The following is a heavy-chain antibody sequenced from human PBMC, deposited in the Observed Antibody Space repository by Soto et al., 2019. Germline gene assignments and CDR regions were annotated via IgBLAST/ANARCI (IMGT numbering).Heavy chain of an antibody. CDR3: ATGSSGYDFWSGYYDAFDI. Sequence: SETLSLTCTVSGGSISSYYWSWIRQPPGKGLEWIGYIYSSGSTNYNPPLKSRVTISVDTSKNQFSLKLRSVTAADTAVYYCATGSSGYDFWSGYYDAFDIWGQGTMVTVSS. D-gene: IGHD3-3*01. V-gene: IGHV4-59*01. J-gene: IGHJ3*02. CDR2: IYSSGST. CDR1: GGSISSYY.